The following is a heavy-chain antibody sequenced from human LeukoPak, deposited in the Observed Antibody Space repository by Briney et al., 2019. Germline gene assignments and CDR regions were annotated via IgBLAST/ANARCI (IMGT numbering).Heavy chain of an antibody. Sequence: GGSLRLSCSASGFTFSSYAMHWVRQAPGKGLEYVSAISSNGGTTYYADSVKGRFTISRDNSKNTLYLQMSSLRAEDTAVYYCVKDRVITIRGAFDIWGQGTMVTVSS. V-gene: IGHV3-64D*09. D-gene: IGHD3-16*01. CDR1: GFTFSSYA. CDR3: VKDRVITIRGAFDI. CDR2: ISSNGGTT. J-gene: IGHJ3*02.